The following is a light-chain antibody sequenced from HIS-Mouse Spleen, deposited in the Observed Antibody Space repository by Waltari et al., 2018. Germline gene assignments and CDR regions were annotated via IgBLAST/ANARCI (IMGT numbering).Light chain of an antibody. V-gene: IGKV1-9*01. Sequence: DIQLTQSPSFLSASVGDSVTITCRASQGISSYLAWYQQNPGKAPKLLIYAASTLQSGVPSRFSGSGSGTEFTLTISSLQPEDFATYYCQQLNSYPPTFGQGTKVEIK. CDR1: QGISSY. J-gene: IGKJ1*01. CDR2: AAS. CDR3: QQLNSYPPT.